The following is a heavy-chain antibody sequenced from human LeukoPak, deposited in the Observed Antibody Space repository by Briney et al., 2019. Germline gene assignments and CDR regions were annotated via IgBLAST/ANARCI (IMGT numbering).Heavy chain of an antibody. CDR1: GYTLTELS. CDR3: ARDRTIFGVVMPEWYFDY. Sequence: ASVKVSCKVSGYTLTELSMHWVRQAPGKGLEWMGWINPNSGGTNYAQKFQGRVTMTRDTSISTAYMELSRLRSDDTAVYYCARDRTIFGVVMPEWYFDYWGQGTLVTVSS. D-gene: IGHD3-3*01. J-gene: IGHJ4*02. V-gene: IGHV1-2*02. CDR2: INPNSGGT.